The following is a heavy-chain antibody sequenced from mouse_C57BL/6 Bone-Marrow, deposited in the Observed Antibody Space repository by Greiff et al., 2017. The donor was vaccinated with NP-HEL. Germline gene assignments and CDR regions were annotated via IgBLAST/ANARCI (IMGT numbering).Heavy chain of an antibody. D-gene: IGHD2-5*01. V-gene: IGHV5-4*01. J-gene: IGHJ2*01. CDR1: GFTFSSYA. CDR3: ARDRGSNPDY. CDR2: ISDGGSYT. Sequence: EVMLVESGGGLVKPGGSLKLSCAASGFTFSSYAMSWVRQTPEKRLEWVATISDGGSYTYYPDNVKGRFTISRDNAKNNLYLQMSHLKSEDTAMYYCARDRGSNPDYGGQGTTLTVSS.